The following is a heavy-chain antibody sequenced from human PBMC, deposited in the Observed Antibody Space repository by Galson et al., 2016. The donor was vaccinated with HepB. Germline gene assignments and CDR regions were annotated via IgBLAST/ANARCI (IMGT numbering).Heavy chain of an antibody. Sequence: SLRLSCAASGFIFSQYGMHWVCQAPGKGLESVAVIGHDGRNEYYADSVKGRFTISRDNSKDTLYVQMNNLRVEDTAVYYCSRGSQDDIEEDGDLEQDYWGQGTLVTVSS. D-gene: IGHD7-27*01. CDR1: GFIFSQYG. CDR2: IGHDGRNE. J-gene: IGHJ4*02. CDR3: SRGSQDDIEEDGDLEQDY. V-gene: IGHV3-33*01.